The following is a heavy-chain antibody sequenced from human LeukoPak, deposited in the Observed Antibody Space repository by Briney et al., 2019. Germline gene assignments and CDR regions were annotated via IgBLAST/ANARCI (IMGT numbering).Heavy chain of an antibody. J-gene: IGHJ4*02. Sequence: GGSLRLSCAASGFTFSDYYMSWVRQAPGKGLEWVANIKQDGSEKYYVDSVKGRFTISRDNAKNSLYLQMNSLRAEDTAVYYCARGFGAAYFDYWGQGTLVTVSS. V-gene: IGHV3-7*04. CDR3: ARGFGAAYFDY. D-gene: IGHD3-10*01. CDR1: GFTFSDYY. CDR2: IKQDGSEK.